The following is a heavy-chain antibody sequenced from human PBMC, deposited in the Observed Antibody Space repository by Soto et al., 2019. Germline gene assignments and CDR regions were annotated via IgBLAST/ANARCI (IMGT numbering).Heavy chain of an antibody. V-gene: IGHV3-23*01. Sequence: EVQLLESGGGLVQPGGSLRLSCAASGFTFNNDAMIWVRQAPGKGLEWVSVISAGGGSTEYADSVKGRFTISRDNSKNTLYLQMNSLRAEDTAVYYCANLMTTTWRGCFDYWRQGSLVTVSS. CDR1: GFTFNNDA. D-gene: IGHD3-16*01. J-gene: IGHJ4*02. CDR2: ISAGGGST. CDR3: ANLMTTTWRGCFDY.